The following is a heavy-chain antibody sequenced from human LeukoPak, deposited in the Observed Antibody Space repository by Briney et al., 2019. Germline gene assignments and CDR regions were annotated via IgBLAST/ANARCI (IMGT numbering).Heavy chain of an antibody. J-gene: IGHJ4*02. CDR1: GYIFTTYG. D-gene: IGHD1-26*01. Sequence: ASVKVSCKASGYIFTTYGFNWVRQAPGQGLEWMGWTSAYNGDTQYAQKLQGRVTMTTDTSTRTAYLELRSLSSDDTAVYYCARGHSESSLSFFDFWGQGTLVTVSS. V-gene: IGHV1-18*01. CDR2: TSAYNGDT. CDR3: ARGHSESSLSFFDF.